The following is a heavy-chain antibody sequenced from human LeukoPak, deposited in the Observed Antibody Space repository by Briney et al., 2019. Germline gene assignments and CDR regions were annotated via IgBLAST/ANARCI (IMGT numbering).Heavy chain of an antibody. D-gene: IGHD2-2*01. Sequence: SETLSLTCAVYGGSFSGYYWSWIRQPPGKGLEWIGEINHSGSTNYNPSLKSRVTISVDTSKNQFSLKLSSVTAADTAVYYCARGQYCSSTSCFPFDYWGQGTLVTVSS. CDR1: GGSFSGYY. CDR3: ARGQYCSSTSCFPFDY. CDR2: INHSGST. J-gene: IGHJ4*02. V-gene: IGHV4-34*01.